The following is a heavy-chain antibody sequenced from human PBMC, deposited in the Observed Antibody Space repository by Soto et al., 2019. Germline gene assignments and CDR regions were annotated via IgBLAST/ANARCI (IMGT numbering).Heavy chain of an antibody. D-gene: IGHD1-1*01. V-gene: IGHV3-21*01. CDR1: GFTFSSYS. CDR2: ISSSSSYI. J-gene: IGHJ6*02. CDR3: ARAPGTTGSTTVLHYYYGMDV. Sequence: EVQLVESGGGLVKPGGSLRLSCAASGFTFSSYSMNWVRQAPGKGLEWVSSISSSSSYIYYADSVKSRFTISRDHAKNSLYLQMNSRRGEDTAVYYCARAPGTTGSTTVLHYYYGMDVWGQGTTVTVSS.